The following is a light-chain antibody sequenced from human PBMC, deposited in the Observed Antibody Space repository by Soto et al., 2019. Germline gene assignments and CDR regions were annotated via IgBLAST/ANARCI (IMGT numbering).Light chain of an antibody. Sequence: DIQMTQSPSSLSASVGDRVTITCRASESVITYLNWYRQKPGKAPNLLIHTASTLESGVPTRFSGSGSGTDFTLTISSLQPEDFATYYCQQSYSTPQTFGQGTKVDIK. CDR1: ESVITY. CDR3: QQSYSTPQT. CDR2: TAS. J-gene: IGKJ1*01. V-gene: IGKV1-39*01.